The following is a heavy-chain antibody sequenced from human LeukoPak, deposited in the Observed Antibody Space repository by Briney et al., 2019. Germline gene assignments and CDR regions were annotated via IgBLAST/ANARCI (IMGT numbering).Heavy chain of an antibody. CDR3: AREGPMLRGVIGGKIDY. CDR1: GFTFSDYY. J-gene: IGHJ4*02. Sequence: GGSLRLSCAASGFTFSDYYVSWIRQAPGKGLEWVSYISRSGRFISYTDSVKGRFTISTDNAKNSLYLQMNSLRADDTAVYYCAREGPMLRGVIGGKIDYWGQGTVVTVSS. D-gene: IGHD3-10*01. CDR2: ISRSGRFI. V-gene: IGHV3-11*01.